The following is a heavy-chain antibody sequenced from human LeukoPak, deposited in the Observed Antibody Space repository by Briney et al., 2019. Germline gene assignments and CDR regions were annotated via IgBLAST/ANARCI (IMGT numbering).Heavy chain of an antibody. D-gene: IGHD5-18*01. CDR2: IKQDGSEK. CDR1: GFTFSSYW. V-gene: IGHV3-7*01. CDR3: ARESRGYSYGYYYHDY. Sequence: GGSLRLSCAASGFTFSSYWMSWVRQAPGKGLEWVANIKQDGSEKYYVDSVKGRFTISRDNAKNSLYLQMNSLRAEDTAVYYCARESRGYSYGYYYHDYWGQGTLVTVSS. J-gene: IGHJ4*02.